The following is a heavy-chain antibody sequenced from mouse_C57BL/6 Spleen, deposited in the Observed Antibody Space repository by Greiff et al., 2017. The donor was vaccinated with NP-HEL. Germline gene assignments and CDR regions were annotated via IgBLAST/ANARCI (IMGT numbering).Heavy chain of an antibody. Sequence: EVQLQQSGPELVKPGASVKISCKASGYSFTGYYMNWVKQSPEKSLEWIGEINPSTGGTTYNQKFKAKATLTVDKSSSTAYMQLKSLTSEDSAVYYCAREIYSNYVRYFDGWGTGTTVTVSS. CDR3: AREIYSNYVRYFDG. CDR1: GYSFTGYY. D-gene: IGHD2-5*01. V-gene: IGHV1-42*01. CDR2: INPSTGGT. J-gene: IGHJ1*03.